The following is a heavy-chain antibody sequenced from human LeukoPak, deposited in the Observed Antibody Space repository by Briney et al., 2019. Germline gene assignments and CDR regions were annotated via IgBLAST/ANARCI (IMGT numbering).Heavy chain of an antibody. CDR1: GFTFSSHG. D-gene: IGHD2-2*01. J-gene: IGHJ4*02. Sequence: GGSLRLSCAASGFTFSSHGMSWVRQAPGKGLEWVSSISGSGGSTYYADSVKGRFTISRDNSKNTLYLQMNSLRAEDTAVYYCARATVVIPAAIRYWGQGTLVTVSS. CDR3: ARATVVIPAAIRY. CDR2: ISGSGGST. V-gene: IGHV3-23*01.